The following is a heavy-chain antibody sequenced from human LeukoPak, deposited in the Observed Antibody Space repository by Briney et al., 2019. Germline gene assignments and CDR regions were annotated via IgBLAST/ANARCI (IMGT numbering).Heavy chain of an antibody. CDR3: ARVNRGDIYGSGSYYRPIGYFQH. CDR2: ISYDGSNK. D-gene: IGHD3-10*01. CDR1: GFSFSSYA. J-gene: IGHJ1*01. Sequence: GGSLRLSCAASGFSFSSYAMHWVRQAPGKGLEWVAVISYDGSNKYHADSVKGRFTISRDNSKNTLYLQMNSLRAEDAAVYYCARVNRGDIYGSGSYYRPIGYFQHWGQGTLVTVSS. V-gene: IGHV3-30*04.